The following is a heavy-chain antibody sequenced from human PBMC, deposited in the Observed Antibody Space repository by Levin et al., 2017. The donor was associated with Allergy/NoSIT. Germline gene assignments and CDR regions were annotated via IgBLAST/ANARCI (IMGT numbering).Heavy chain of an antibody. Sequence: PSETLSLTCAISGDSVSSNSAAWNWIRQSPSRGLEWLGRTYYRSKWYNDYAASVKSRITINPDTSKNQFSLQLNSVTPEDTAVYYCAKMSLGDHITAFDIWGQGTIVTVSS. V-gene: IGHV6-1*01. CDR2: TYYRSKWYN. CDR3: AKMSLGDHITAFDI. D-gene: IGHD3-16*01. CDR1: GDSVSSNSAA. J-gene: IGHJ3*02.